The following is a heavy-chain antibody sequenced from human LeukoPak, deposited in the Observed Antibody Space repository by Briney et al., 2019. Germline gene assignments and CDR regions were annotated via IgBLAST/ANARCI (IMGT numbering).Heavy chain of an antibody. V-gene: IGHV1-8*01. D-gene: IGHD2-15*01. CDR2: MNPNSGNT. Sequence: GASVKVSCKASGYTFTSYDINWVRQATGQGLEWMGWMNPNSGNTGYAQKFQGRVTMTRNTSISTAYMELSSLRSEDTVVYYCARGRAVVVAEYYFDYWGQGTLVTVSS. CDR3: ARGRAVVVAEYYFDY. J-gene: IGHJ4*02. CDR1: GYTFTSYD.